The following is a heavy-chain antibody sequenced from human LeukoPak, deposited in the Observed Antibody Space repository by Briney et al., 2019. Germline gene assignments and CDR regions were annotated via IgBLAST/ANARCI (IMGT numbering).Heavy chain of an antibody. CDR3: AGALLLWFGELSGFDP. Sequence: GGSLRLSCAASGFTFSSYSMNWVRQAPGKGLEWVSYISSSSTIYYADSVKGRFTISRDNAKNSLYLQMNSLRAEDTAVYYCAGALLLWFGELSGFDPWGQGTLVTVSS. V-gene: IGHV3-48*01. CDR1: GFTFSSYS. D-gene: IGHD3-10*01. CDR2: ISSSSTI. J-gene: IGHJ5*02.